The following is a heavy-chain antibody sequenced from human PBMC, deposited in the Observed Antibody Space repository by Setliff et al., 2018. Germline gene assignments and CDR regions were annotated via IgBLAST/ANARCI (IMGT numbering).Heavy chain of an antibody. J-gene: IGHJ4*02. CDR2: IYTSGST. D-gene: IGHD3-22*01. CDR1: GGSVSSGSYY. Sequence: SETLSLTCTVSGGSVSSGSYYWSWIRQPAGKGLVWIGRIYTSGSTNYNPSLKSRVAISVDTSKNQFSLRLSSVTAADTAVYYCAKEGYYDHFGYYHYYFDFWGQGTLVTVSS. CDR3: AKEGYYDHFGYYHYYFDF. V-gene: IGHV4-61*02.